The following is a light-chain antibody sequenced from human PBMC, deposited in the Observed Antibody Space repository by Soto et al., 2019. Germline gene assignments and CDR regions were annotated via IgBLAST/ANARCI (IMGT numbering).Light chain of an antibody. CDR2: EVD. Sequence: QSALTQPASVSGSPGQSITISCTGTSSDVGSYNLVSWYQQHPGKAPKLMIYEVDKRPSGVSNRFSGSKSGNTASLTISGRQAEDEGDYYCCSYAGSSTQVFGGGTKLTVL. CDR1: SSDVGSYNL. V-gene: IGLV2-23*02. J-gene: IGLJ2*01. CDR3: CSYAGSSTQV.